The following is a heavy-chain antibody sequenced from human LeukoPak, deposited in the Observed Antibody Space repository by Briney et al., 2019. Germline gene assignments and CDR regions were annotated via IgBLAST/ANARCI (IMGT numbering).Heavy chain of an antibody. Sequence: GGSLRLSCAASGFTFSSYSMNWVRQAPGKGLEWVSSISSSSSYIYYADSVKGRFTISRDNAKNSLYLQMNSLRAEDTAVYYCARGVYYDILTGFSSLDYWGQGTLVTVSS. CDR1: GFTFSSYS. CDR2: ISSSSSYI. J-gene: IGHJ4*02. D-gene: IGHD3-9*01. CDR3: ARGVYYDILTGFSSLDY. V-gene: IGHV3-21*01.